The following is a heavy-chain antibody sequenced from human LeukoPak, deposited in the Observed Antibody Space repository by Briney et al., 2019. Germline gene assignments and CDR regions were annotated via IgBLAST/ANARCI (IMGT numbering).Heavy chain of an antibody. CDR2: IYYSGST. V-gene: IGHV4-59*08. CDR3: ARRRGGELLHWFDP. D-gene: IGHD3-10*01. CDR1: GGSISSYY. J-gene: IGHJ5*02. Sequence: PSETLSLTCTVSGGSISSYYWSWIRQPPGKGLEWIGYIYYSGSTNYNPSLKSRVTISVDTSKNQFSLKLSSVTAADTAVYYCARRRGGELLHWFDPWGQGTLVTVSS.